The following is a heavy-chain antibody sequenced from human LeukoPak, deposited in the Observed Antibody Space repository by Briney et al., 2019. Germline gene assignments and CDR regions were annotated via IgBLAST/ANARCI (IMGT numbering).Heavy chain of an antibody. V-gene: IGHV1-2*02. J-gene: IGHJ4*02. CDR3: ARDRSGSYGAFDY. D-gene: IGHD1-26*01. CDR1: GYSFTGHF. Sequence: ASVKVSCKASGYSFTGHFIYWVRQAPGQGLEWMEWINPNSGTTNYAQKFRGRVTMTRDTSISTADMDLSRLTSDDTAVYYCARDRSGSYGAFDYWGQGTLVTVSS. CDR2: INPNSGTT.